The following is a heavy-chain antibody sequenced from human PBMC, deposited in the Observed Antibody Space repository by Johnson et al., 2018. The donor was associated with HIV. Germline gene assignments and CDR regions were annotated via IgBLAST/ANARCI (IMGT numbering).Heavy chain of an antibody. J-gene: IGHJ3*02. Sequence: QVQLVESGGGVVQPGGSLRLSCATSVFMFSNYGMHWVRQAPGKGLEWVAFIRYDGSNKYYADSVKGRFTISRDNSKNTLYLQMNSLRVEDTDVYYCAKPKTGIDAFDIWGQGTMVTVSS. CDR3: AKPKTGIDAFDI. CDR2: IRYDGSNK. CDR1: VFMFSNYG. V-gene: IGHV3-30*02. D-gene: IGHD3-10*01.